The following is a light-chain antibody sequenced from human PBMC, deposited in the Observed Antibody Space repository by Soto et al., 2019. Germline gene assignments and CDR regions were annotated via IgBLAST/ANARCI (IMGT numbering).Light chain of an antibody. Sequence: QSVLTQPPSASGTPGQRVTISCSGSSSNIGSNYVYWYQQLPGTAPKLLIYRNNQPPSGVPDRFSGSKSGTSASLAISGLRSEDAADYYCAAWDDSLSGWVFAGGTKLTVL. V-gene: IGLV1-47*01. CDR2: RNN. CDR3: AAWDDSLSGWV. J-gene: IGLJ3*02. CDR1: SSNIGSNY.